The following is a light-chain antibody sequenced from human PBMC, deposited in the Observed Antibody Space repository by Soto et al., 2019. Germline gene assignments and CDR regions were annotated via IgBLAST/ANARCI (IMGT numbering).Light chain of an antibody. CDR3: ISYTSSSTWV. Sequence: QSALTQPASVSGSPGQSITISCTGTSSDVGGYNYVSWYKQHPGTAPKLMIYEVSNRPSGVSDRFSGSRSGNTASLTISGLQAEDESDYYCISYTSSSTWVFGGGTKLTVL. V-gene: IGLV2-14*01. J-gene: IGLJ3*02. CDR2: EVS. CDR1: SSDVGGYNY.